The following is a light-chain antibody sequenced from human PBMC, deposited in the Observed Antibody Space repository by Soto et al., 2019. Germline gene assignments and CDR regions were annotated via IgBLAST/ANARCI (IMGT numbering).Light chain of an antibody. Sequence: QSALTQPASVSGSPGQSITISCTGTSSDVGSYNLVSWYQQQPGKDPKLMIYEGSKRPSGVSNRFSGSKSGNTASLTISGLQAEDEADYYCCSYAISGVFGTGTKVTVL. V-gene: IGLV2-23*01. CDR2: EGS. CDR1: SSDVGSYNL. CDR3: CSYAISGV. J-gene: IGLJ1*01.